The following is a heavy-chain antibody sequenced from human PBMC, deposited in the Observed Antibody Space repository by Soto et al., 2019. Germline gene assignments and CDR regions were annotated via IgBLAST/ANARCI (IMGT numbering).Heavy chain of an antibody. D-gene: IGHD1-26*01. Sequence: QVQLVQSGAEVKKPGSSVKVSCKASGGTFSSYAISWARQAPGQGLEWMGGIIPIFGTANYAQKFQGRVTITADESTSTAYMELSSLRSEDTAVYYCARDIPDGGSYYFDYWGQGTLVTVSS. J-gene: IGHJ4*02. CDR2: IIPIFGTA. CDR3: ARDIPDGGSYYFDY. V-gene: IGHV1-69*12. CDR1: GGTFSSYA.